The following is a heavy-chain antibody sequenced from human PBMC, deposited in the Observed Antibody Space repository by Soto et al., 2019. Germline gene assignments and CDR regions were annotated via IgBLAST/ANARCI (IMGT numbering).Heavy chain of an antibody. D-gene: IGHD2-2*01. Sequence: FLRLSCAASGFTFSSYGMDWVRQAPGKGLEWVAVIWYDGSNKYYADSVKGRFTISRDNSKNTLYLQMNSLRAEDTAVYYCARGGYDHGMDVWGQGTTVTVSS. V-gene: IGHV3-33*01. J-gene: IGHJ6*02. CDR1: GFTFSSYG. CDR3: ARGGYDHGMDV. CDR2: IWYDGSNK.